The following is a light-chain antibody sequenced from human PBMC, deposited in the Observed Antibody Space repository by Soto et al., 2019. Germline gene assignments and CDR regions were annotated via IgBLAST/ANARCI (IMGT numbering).Light chain of an antibody. CDR2: DNN. J-gene: IGLJ3*02. Sequence: QSVLTQPPSVSATPGQNVTISCSGSDSNIASNYVSWYLQQLPGTAPKLLIYDNNKRPSGIPDRFSGSKSGTSATLGITGLQTGDEADYYCGTWDNSLSPYYVFGGGTKLTVL. CDR3: GTWDNSLSPYYV. CDR1: DSNIASNY. V-gene: IGLV1-51*01.